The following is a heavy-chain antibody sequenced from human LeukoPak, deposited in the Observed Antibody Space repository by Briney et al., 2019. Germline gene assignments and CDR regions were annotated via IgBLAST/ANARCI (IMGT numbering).Heavy chain of an antibody. CDR2: ISDSGGRT. J-gene: IGHJ4*02. CDR1: GFSFSSYA. CDR3: ARYCSGGTCYVGLI. Sequence: GGSLRLSCAASGFSFSSYALSWVRQAPGRGLEWVSAISDSGGRTYYADFVKGRFTISRDNSENTLFLQMSSLRAEDTAVYYCARYCSGGTCYVGLIWGQGTLVTVSS. V-gene: IGHV3-23*01. D-gene: IGHD2-15*01.